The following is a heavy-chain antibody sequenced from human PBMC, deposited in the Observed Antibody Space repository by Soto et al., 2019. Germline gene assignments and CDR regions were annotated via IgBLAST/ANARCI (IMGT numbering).Heavy chain of an antibody. CDR1: GGSISSGDYY. CDR3: ARGPSQSWFGESIHYYYYGMDA. Sequence: SETLSLTCTVSGGSISSGDYYWSWIRQPPGKGLEWIGYIYYSGSTYYNPSLKSRVTISVDTSKNQFSLKLSSVTAADTAVYYCARGPSQSWFGESIHYYYYGMDAWGQGTTVTVSS. V-gene: IGHV4-30-4*01. CDR2: IYYSGST. D-gene: IGHD3-10*01. J-gene: IGHJ6*02.